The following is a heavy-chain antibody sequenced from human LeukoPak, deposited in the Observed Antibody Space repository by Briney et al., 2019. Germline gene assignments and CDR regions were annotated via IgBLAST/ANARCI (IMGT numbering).Heavy chain of an antibody. Sequence: GGSLRLSCAASGFRFSSYGMHWVRQAPGEGLEGVAVILYDGSNKYYADSVKGRFTISRANSKNTLYQQMNSPRAEDTAVYYYAKERAAAVEGYFDYWGQGTLVTVSS. V-gene: IGHV3-33*06. CDR1: GFRFSSYG. D-gene: IGHD6-13*01. J-gene: IGHJ4*02. CDR2: ILYDGSNK. CDR3: AKERAAAVEGYFDY.